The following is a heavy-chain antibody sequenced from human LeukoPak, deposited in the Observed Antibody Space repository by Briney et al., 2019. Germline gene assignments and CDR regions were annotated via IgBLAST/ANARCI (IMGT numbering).Heavy chain of an antibody. CDR1: GFTFSSYW. J-gene: IGHJ6*03. D-gene: IGHD3-22*01. CDR2: INSDGSST. CDR3: ARRGYYYDSSGYYRLVYYYYMDV. Sequence: GSLRLSCAASGFTFSSYWMHWVRQAPGKGLVWVSRINSDGSSTSYADSVKGRFTISRGNAKNTLYLQMNSLRAEDTAVYYCARRGYYYDSSGYYRLVYYYYMDVWGKGTTVTVSS. V-gene: IGHV3-74*01.